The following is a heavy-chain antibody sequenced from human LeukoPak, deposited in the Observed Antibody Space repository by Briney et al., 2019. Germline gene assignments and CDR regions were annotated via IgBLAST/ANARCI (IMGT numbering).Heavy chain of an antibody. D-gene: IGHD2-2*01. J-gene: IGHJ6*02. CDR1: GASIRSYY. CDR3: ARVYCSSTSCYLHYFYGMDV. V-gene: IGHV4-39*07. CDR2: IYYSGST. Sequence: SETLSLTCTVSGASIRSYYWGWIRQPPGKGREGIGSIYYSGSTYYNPSLKSRVTISVDTSKNQFSLKLSSVTAADTAVYYCARVYCSSTSCYLHYFYGMDVWGQGTTVTVSS.